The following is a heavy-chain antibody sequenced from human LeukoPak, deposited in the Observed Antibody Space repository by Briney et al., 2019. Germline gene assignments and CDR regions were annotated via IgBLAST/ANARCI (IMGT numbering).Heavy chain of an antibody. J-gene: IGHJ4*02. V-gene: IGHV3-23*01. Sequence: PGGSLRLSCVASGFIFSGYAMCWVRQAPGKGLEWVGTSSGNGLSTYYADSVKRRFTITRDNSKNVLYLQMNSLGAEDTAVYYCGKKPDYYGSGSYFDYWGQGTLVTVSS. CDR3: GKKPDYYGSGSYFDY. D-gene: IGHD3-10*01. CDR2: SSGNGLST. CDR1: GFIFSGYA.